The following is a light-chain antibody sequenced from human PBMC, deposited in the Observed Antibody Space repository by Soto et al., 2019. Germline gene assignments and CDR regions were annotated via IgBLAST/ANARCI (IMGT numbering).Light chain of an antibody. CDR1: KRIHTS. V-gene: IGKV1-39*01. J-gene: IGKJ2*01. Sequence: INMTQSPSSLSASVGDRVTITCRASKRIHTSLNWYQQKPGKAPKLLISTAATLQGGVPSRFSGSGSGTDFTLTITTLQPEDFATYFCQQSYSTPYTCGQGTKLEIK. CDR3: QQSYSTPYT. CDR2: TAA.